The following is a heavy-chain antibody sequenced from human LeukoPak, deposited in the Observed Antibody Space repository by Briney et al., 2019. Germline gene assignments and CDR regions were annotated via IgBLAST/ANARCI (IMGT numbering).Heavy chain of an antibody. V-gene: IGHV4-39*07. CDR3: ARWSPDYYDSSGSQPSFDY. CDR2: IYYTGNT. Sequence: PSETLSLTCTVSGVPISSSNSYWGWIRQPPGKGLEWIGSIYYTGNTYYNASLKSQVSISIDTSKNQFSLKLTSVTAADTAVYYCARWSPDYYDSSGSQPSFDYWGQGTLVTVSS. D-gene: IGHD3-22*01. CDR1: GVPISSSNSY. J-gene: IGHJ4*02.